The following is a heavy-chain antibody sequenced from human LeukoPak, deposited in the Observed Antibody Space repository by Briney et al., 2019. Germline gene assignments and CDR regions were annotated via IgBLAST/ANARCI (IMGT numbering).Heavy chain of an antibody. CDR1: GYTFTSYY. J-gene: IGHJ5*02. CDR3: AREQSVLPAANNWFDP. D-gene: IGHD2-2*01. Sequence: ASVKVSCKASGYTFTSYYMHWVRQAHGQGLEWMGIINPSGGSTSYAQKFQGRVTMTRDTSTSTVYMELSSLRSEDTAVYYCAREQSVLPAANNWFDPWGQGTLVTVSS. CDR2: INPSGGST. V-gene: IGHV1-46*01.